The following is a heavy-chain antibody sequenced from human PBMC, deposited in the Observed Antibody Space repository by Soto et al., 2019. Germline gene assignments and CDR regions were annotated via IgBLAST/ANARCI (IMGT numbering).Heavy chain of an antibody. J-gene: IGHJ6*02. CDR2: ISGSGGST. Sequence: GGSLRLSCAASGFTFSSYAMSWVRQAPGKGLEWVSAISGSGGSTYYADSVKGRLTISRDNSKNTLYLQMNSLRAEDTAVYYCATDLRRIQLWLEAYYYYGMDVWGQGTTVTVSS. CDR3: ATDLRRIQLWLEAYYYYGMDV. V-gene: IGHV3-23*01. D-gene: IGHD5-18*01. CDR1: GFTFSSYA.